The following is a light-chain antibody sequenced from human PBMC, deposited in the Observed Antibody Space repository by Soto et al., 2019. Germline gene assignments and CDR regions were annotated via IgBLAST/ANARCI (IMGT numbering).Light chain of an antibody. Sequence: QSALTQPPSASGSPGQSVTISCTGTSCDVGGYKFVSWYQQHPGKAPKLIIYEVIKRPSGVPDRFSGSKSGNTASLTVSGLQAEDEGDYYCSSYGGSNNLVFGGGTKLTVL. V-gene: IGLV2-8*01. CDR1: SCDVGGYKF. J-gene: IGLJ2*01. CDR2: EVI. CDR3: SSYGGSNNLV.